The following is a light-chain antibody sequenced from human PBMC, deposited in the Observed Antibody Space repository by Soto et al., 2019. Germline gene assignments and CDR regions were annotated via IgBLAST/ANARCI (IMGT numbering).Light chain of an antibody. V-gene: IGKV3-11*01. CDR1: ETVDSF. J-gene: IGKJ1*01. CDR2: DAS. CDR3: HQFGYSPRT. Sequence: DIVLTQSPATLSLSPGERAALSCRASETVDSFLAWYQQKPGQALRLLIYDASKGATGIPAPFSGRGSGTDFTLTISSLEPEDFAVYYCHQFGYSPRTFGQGTKVDIK.